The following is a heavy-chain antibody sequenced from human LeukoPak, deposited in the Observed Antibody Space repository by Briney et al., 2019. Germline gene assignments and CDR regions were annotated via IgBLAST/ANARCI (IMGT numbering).Heavy chain of an antibody. V-gene: IGHV3-23*01. J-gene: IGHJ6*02. CDR2: ISGSGGST. Sequence: GGSLRLSCAASGFTFSSYAMSWVRQAPGKGLEWVSAISGSGGSTYSADSVKGRFTISRDNSKNTLYLQMNSLRAEDTAVYYCAKHQYYDILTGYGMDVWGQGTTVTVSS. CDR1: GFTFSSYA. D-gene: IGHD3-9*01. CDR3: AKHQYYDILTGYGMDV.